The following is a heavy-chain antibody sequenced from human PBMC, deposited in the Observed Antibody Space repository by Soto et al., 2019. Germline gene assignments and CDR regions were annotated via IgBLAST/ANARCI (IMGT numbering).Heavy chain of an antibody. D-gene: IGHD6-13*01. CDR3: TRLVPGS. Sequence: EVQLVESGGGLVQPGGSLKLSCAASGFTFSGSAMHWVRQASGKGLEWVDRIRSKANSYATSYAASVKGRFTISRDDSKNTAYLQTTSLNTEDPDVYYCTRLVPGSWGKGTLVTVAS. J-gene: IGHJ5*02. CDR1: GFTFSGSA. V-gene: IGHV3-73*01. CDR2: IRSKANSYAT.